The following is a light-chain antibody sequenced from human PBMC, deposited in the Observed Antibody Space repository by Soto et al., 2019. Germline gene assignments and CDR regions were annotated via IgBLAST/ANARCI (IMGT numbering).Light chain of an antibody. J-gene: IGKJ3*01. CDR1: QRVISDY. V-gene: IGKV3-20*01. CDR2: GAS. Sequence: IVLTQSPGPLSLSPGERATLSCRASQRVISDYLNWYQQKPGQAPRLLIYGASNRATGIPDRFSGSGSGTDFTLAISRLEPEDFAVYYCQQYGRSPLFTFGPGTTVDIK. CDR3: QQYGRSPLFT.